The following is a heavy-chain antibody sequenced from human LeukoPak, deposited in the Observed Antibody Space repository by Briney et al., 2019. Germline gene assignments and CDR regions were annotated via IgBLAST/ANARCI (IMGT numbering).Heavy chain of an antibody. D-gene: IGHD3-9*01. J-gene: IGHJ4*02. Sequence: PSQTLSLTCAISGDSVSGNRATWNWLRQSPSSGLEWLGRIYYRSKWYSDYAVSVKGRITINPDTSKNQFSLLLNSVTPEDTAVYFCGRAEHDWGSDYWGQGTLVTVSS. CDR2: IYYRSKWYS. CDR1: GDSVSGNRAT. V-gene: IGHV6-1*01. CDR3: GRAEHDWGSDY.